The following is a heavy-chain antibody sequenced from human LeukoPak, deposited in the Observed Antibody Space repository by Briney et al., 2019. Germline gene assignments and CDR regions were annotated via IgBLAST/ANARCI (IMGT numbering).Heavy chain of an antibody. Sequence: LRLSCTASGFTFGDYAMSWFRQPPGKGLEWIGEINHSGSTNYNPSLKSRVTISVDTSKNQFSLKLSSVTAADTAVYYCARGRLFTIFGVVIGSVRRWFDPWGQGTLVTVSS. CDR3: ARGRLFTIFGVVIGSVRRWFDP. CDR1: GFTFGDYA. CDR2: INHSGST. V-gene: IGHV4-34*01. D-gene: IGHD3-3*01. J-gene: IGHJ5*02.